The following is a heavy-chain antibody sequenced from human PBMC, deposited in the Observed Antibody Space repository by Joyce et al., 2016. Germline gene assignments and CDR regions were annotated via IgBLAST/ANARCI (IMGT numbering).Heavy chain of an antibody. CDR2: ISWDGGST. J-gene: IGHJ4*02. CDR3: AKDRGGFGVVISSYLDY. CDR1: GFTFDDYT. D-gene: IGHD3-3*01. Sequence: EVQLVESGGVVVQPGGSLRLSCAASGFTFDDYTMHGVRQAPGKGLEWVFLISWDGGSTYYADSVKGRFTISRDNSKNSLYLQMNSLRTEDTALYYCAKDRGGFGVVISSYLDYWGQGTLVTVSS. V-gene: IGHV3-43*01.